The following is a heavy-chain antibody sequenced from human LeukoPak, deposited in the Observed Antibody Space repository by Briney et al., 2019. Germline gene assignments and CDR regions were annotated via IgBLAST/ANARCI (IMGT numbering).Heavy chain of an antibody. CDR1: GFTGISNY. CDR2: IYSGGST. J-gene: IGHJ4*02. D-gene: IGHD3-10*01. Sequence: PGGSLRLSCAASGFTGISNYMSWVRQAPGKGLEWVSVIYSGGSTYYADSVKGRFTISRDNSKNTLYLQMNSLRAEDTAVYYCARDESFYGSRRYYWGQGTLVTVSS. V-gene: IGHV3-53*01. CDR3: ARDESFYGSRRYY.